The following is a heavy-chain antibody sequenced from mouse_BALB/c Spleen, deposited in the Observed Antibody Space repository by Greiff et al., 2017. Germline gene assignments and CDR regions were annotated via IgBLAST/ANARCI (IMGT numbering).Heavy chain of an antibody. CDR2: ISYSGST. CDR1: GDSITSGY. J-gene: IGHJ2*01. Sequence: EVQLQQSGPSLVKPSQTLSLTCSVTGDSITSGYWNWIRKFPGNKLEYMGYISYSGSTYYNPSLKSRISITRDTSKNQYYLQLNSVTTEDTATYYCASPRIYYGNYGGFDYWGQGTTLTVSS. CDR3: ASPRIYYGNYGGFDY. V-gene: IGHV3-8*02. D-gene: IGHD2-1*01.